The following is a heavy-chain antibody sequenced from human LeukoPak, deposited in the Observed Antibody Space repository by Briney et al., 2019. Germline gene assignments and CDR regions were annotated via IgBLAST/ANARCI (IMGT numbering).Heavy chain of an antibody. Sequence: ASVKVSCKASGYTFTGYYMHWVRQAPGQGLEWMGRINPNSGGTNYAQKFQGRVTMTRDTSISTAYMELSRLRSDDTAVYYCARDAVYAVNWFDPWGQGTLVTVSS. J-gene: IGHJ5*02. V-gene: IGHV1-2*06. CDR1: GYTFTGYY. D-gene: IGHD2-8*01. CDR3: ARDAVYAVNWFDP. CDR2: INPNSGGT.